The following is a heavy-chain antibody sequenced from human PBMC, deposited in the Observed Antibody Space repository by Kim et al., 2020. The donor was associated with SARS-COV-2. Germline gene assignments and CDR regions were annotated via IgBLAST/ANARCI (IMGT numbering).Heavy chain of an antibody. D-gene: IGHD4-17*01. CDR2: ISSSSSYI. Sequence: GGSLRLSCAASGFTFSSYSMNWVRQAPGKGLEWVSSISSSSSYIYYADSVKGRFTISRDNAKNSLYLQMNSLRAEDTAVYYCARDPPGDYGDHHYFDYWGQGTLVTVSS. J-gene: IGHJ4*02. V-gene: IGHV3-21*01. CDR1: GFTFSSYS. CDR3: ARDPPGDYGDHHYFDY.